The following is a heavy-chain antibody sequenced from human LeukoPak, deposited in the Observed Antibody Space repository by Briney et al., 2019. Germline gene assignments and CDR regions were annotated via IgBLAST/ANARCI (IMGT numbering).Heavy chain of an antibody. Sequence: GGSLRLSCAASGFTFSSYSVSWVRQAPGKGLEWVSSISSSSSYIYYADSVKGRFTISRDNAKNSLYLQMNSLRAEDTAVYYCARTLRKGNWFDPWGQGTLVTVSS. CDR2: ISSSSSYI. CDR1: GFTFSSYS. V-gene: IGHV3-21*01. J-gene: IGHJ5*02. D-gene: IGHD4-17*01. CDR3: ARTLRKGNWFDP.